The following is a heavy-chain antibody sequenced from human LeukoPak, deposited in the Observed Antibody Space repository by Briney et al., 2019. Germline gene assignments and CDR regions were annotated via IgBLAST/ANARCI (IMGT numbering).Heavy chain of an antibody. CDR1: GFTFSTSW. J-gene: IGHJ4*02. CDR2: INPDGSRI. Sequence: GGSLRLSCAASGFTFSTSWMTWDRQAPGKGLDWLGNINPDGSRINYVDSVKGRFTISRDNSKNTLYLQMNSLRAEDTAVYYCARDAYAWGSYDRELGDYWGQGTLVTVSS. D-gene: IGHD1-26*01. CDR3: ARDAYAWGSYDRELGDY. V-gene: IGHV3-7*01.